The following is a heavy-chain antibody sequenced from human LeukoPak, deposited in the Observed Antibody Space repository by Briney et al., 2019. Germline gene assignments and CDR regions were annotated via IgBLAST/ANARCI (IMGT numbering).Heavy chain of an antibody. J-gene: IGHJ4*02. Sequence: SETLSLTCAVYGGSFSGYYWSWIRQPPGKGLEWIGEINHSGSTNYNPSLKSRVTISVDTSKNQFSLKLSSVTAADTAVYYCARGRRNYDILTGYYREKYYFDYWGQGTLVTVYS. CDR3: ARGRRNYDILTGYYREKYYFDY. V-gene: IGHV4-34*01. CDR2: INHSGST. CDR1: GGSFSGYY. D-gene: IGHD3-9*01.